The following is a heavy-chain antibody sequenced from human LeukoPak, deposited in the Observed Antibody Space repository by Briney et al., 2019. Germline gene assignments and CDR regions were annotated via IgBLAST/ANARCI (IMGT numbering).Heavy chain of an antibody. Sequence: GGSLRLSCAASGFTFSSYGMHWVRQAPGKGLEWVAFIRYDGSNKYYADSVKGRFTISRDNAKNSLYLQMNSLRAGDTAVYYCARELGYCSSTSCYRTAFDIWGQGTMVTVSS. CDR3: ARELGYCSSTSCYRTAFDI. V-gene: IGHV3-30*02. CDR2: IRYDGSNK. J-gene: IGHJ3*02. CDR1: GFTFSSYG. D-gene: IGHD2-2*01.